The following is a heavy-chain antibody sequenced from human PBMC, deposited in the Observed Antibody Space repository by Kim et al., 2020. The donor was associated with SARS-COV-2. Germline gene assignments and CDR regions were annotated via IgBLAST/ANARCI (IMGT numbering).Heavy chain of an antibody. CDR2: ISGSGGST. CDR1: GFTFNSYA. J-gene: IGHJ4*02. D-gene: IGHD5-12*01. Sequence: GGSLRLSCAASGFTFNSYAMNWVRQAPGKGLEWVSLISGSGGSTYYADSVKGRFTISRDNSKNTVYLQMDSLRAEDTAVYYCAKDRDTGYSAYDTHYFDYWGQGTLVTVSS. CDR3: AKDRDTGYSAYDTHYFDY. V-gene: IGHV3-23*01.